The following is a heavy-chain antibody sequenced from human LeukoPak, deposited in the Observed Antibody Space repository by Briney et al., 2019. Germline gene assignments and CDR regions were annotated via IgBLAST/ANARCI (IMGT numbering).Heavy chain of an antibody. J-gene: IGHJ3*02. CDR2: IHYSGRT. V-gene: IGHV4-39*01. Sequence: SETLSLTCTVSGASISSSGFSWAWIRQPPGKGPEWIGSIHYSGRTTYNPSPSLKSRVTISADTSKNQYSLEVSSVTAADTAIYYCARQGYDILTGYIDAFDIWGQGTMVTVSS. CDR1: GASISSSGFS. CDR3: ARQGYDILTGYIDAFDI. D-gene: IGHD3-9*01.